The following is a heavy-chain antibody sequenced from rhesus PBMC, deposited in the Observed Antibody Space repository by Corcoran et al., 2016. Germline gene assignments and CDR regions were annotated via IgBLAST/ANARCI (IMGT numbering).Heavy chain of an antibody. J-gene: IGHJ4*01. CDR2: ISWDGGRT. CDR3: AKDMMIAADTY. CDR1: GFTFDDYA. V-gene: IGHV3-201*01. D-gene: IGHD6-19*01. Sequence: EVQLVESGGGAVQPGGSLRLSCAASGFTFDDYAMNWVRQAPGKGLEGVSGISWDGGRTGYADSVKGRFSISRDNAKNSLYLQMDRLRAEDTALYYCAKDMMIAADTYWGQGVLVTVSS.